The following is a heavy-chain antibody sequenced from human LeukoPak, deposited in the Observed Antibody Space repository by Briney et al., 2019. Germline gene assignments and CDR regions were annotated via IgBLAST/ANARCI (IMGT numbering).Heavy chain of an antibody. CDR2: ISYDGSNK. V-gene: IGHV3-30-3*01. Sequence: GGSLRLSCAASGFTFSSYAMHWVRQAPGKGLEWVAVISYDGSNKYYADSVKGRFTISRDNSKNTLYLQMNSLRAEDTAVYYSARDLRPRITMIVVVPGYYYGMDVWGQGTTVTVSS. D-gene: IGHD3-22*01. CDR1: GFTFSSYA. J-gene: IGHJ6*02. CDR3: ARDLRPRITMIVVVPGYYYGMDV.